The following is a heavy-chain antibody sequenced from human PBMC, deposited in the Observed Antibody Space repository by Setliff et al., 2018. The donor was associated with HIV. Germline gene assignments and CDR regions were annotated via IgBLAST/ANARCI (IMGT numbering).Heavy chain of an antibody. V-gene: IGHV1-3*01. Sequence: ASVKVSCKASGYTFISCAIHWVRQAPGQRPEWMGWINLENFYTKYSQNFQGRVTITTETSATTAFMELSNLKSEDTAMYYCARSVVVYGGDSVPFDIWGPGTLVTVSS. D-gene: IGHD2-21*02. CDR3: ARSVVVYGGDSVPFDI. CDR2: INLENFYT. CDR1: GYTFISCA. J-gene: IGHJ3*02.